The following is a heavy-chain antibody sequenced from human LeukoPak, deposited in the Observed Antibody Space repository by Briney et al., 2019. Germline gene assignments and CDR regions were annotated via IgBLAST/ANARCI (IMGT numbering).Heavy chain of an antibody. J-gene: IGHJ6*02. CDR1: GFTFNSYV. Sequence: GGSLRLSCAASGFTFNSYVMSWVRQAPGKGLEWVSAINGGGGNTYYADPVKGRFTISRDNSKNMVYLQMNSLRAEDTAVYYCARPAGTYDYSYGMDVWGQGTTVTVSS. CDR2: INGGGGNT. CDR3: ARPAGTYDYSYGMDV. D-gene: IGHD6-19*01. V-gene: IGHV3-23*01.